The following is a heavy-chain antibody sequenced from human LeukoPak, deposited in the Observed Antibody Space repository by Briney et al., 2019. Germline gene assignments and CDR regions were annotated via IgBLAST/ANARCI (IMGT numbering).Heavy chain of an antibody. Sequence: GGSLRLSCAASGFTFSSYSMNWVRQAPGKGLEWVAYISSSSSIIYYADSVKGRFTISRDNAKNSLYLQMNSLRAEDTAVYYCAKDGHYSLRTRYYFDYWGQGTLVTVSS. CDR2: ISSSSSII. D-gene: IGHD1-7*01. CDR1: GFTFSSYS. CDR3: AKDGHYSLRTRYYFDY. V-gene: IGHV3-48*04. J-gene: IGHJ4*02.